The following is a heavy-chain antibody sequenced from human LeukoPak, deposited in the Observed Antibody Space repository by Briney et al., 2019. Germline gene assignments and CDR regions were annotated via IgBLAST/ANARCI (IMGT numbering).Heavy chain of an antibody. CDR1: GGSFSGYY. J-gene: IGHJ3*02. Sequence: SETLSLTCAVYGGSFSGYYWSWIRQPPGKGLEWIGEINHSGSTNYNPSLKSRVTISVDTSKNQFSLKLSSVTAADTAVYYCARVRVAAAGSAFDIWGQGTMVTVSS. CDR3: ARVRVAAAGSAFDI. V-gene: IGHV4-34*01. CDR2: INHSGST. D-gene: IGHD6-13*01.